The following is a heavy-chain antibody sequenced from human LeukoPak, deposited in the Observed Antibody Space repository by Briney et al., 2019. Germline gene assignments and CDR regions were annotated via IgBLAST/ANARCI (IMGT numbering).Heavy chain of an antibody. CDR1: GYTFTDYY. J-gene: IGHJ4*02. V-gene: IGHV1-2*02. D-gene: IGHD4-17*01. Sequence: ASVKVSCKVSGYTFTDYYIHWVRQAPGQGLEWMGWTSPKGAGTMSAQKFQGRITMTGDTSISTVYMELDRLTFDDTSEYYCARDTYGTLDYCGQGTLVTVSS. CDR2: TSPKGAGT. CDR3: ARDTYGTLDY.